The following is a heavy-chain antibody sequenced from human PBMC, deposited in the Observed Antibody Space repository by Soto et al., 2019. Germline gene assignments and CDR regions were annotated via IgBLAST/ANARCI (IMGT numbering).Heavy chain of an antibody. CDR2: IIPLFNML. CDR1: GDTFSNYG. CDR3: ARARITPAGTRRYYLNGMDV. Sequence: QVQVVQSGTEVKKPESSVKVSCKASGDTFSNYGISWVRQAPGQGLEWLGGIIPLFNMLRHAQKFQGRVTLTADNPTSTAYLELTSLRSEDTATYYCARARITPAGTRRYYLNGMDVWGQGTPVTVSS. J-gene: IGHJ6*02. D-gene: IGHD6-13*01. V-gene: IGHV1-69*17.